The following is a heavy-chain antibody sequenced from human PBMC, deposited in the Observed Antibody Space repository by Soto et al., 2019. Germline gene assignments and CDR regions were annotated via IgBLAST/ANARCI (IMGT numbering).Heavy chain of an antibody. CDR2: IYYSGST. J-gene: IGHJ5*02. Sequence: PSETLSLTCTVSGGSISSSSYYWGWIRQPPGKGLEWIGSIYYSGSTYYNPSLKSRVTISVDTSKNQFSLKLSSVTAADTAVYYCARHNAGRRITMIVVVSNWFDPWGQGTLVTVSS. D-gene: IGHD3-22*01. CDR1: GGSISSSSYY. CDR3: ARHNAGRRITMIVVVSNWFDP. V-gene: IGHV4-39*01.